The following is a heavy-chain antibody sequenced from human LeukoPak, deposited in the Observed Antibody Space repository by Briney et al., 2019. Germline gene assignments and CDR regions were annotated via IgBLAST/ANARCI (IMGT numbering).Heavy chain of an antibody. CDR1: GFTFSSYA. Sequence: GGSLRLSCAASGFTFSSYAMIWAPQAPGKGLEGVSAIRGSGGRTYYADSMKGRFTISRDNTKNTLYLQMNSLRAEDTAVYYCAKDFGDSGELLWGQGTLVTVSS. CDR2: IRGSGGRT. V-gene: IGHV3-23*01. J-gene: IGHJ4*02. D-gene: IGHD1-26*01. CDR3: AKDFGDSGELL.